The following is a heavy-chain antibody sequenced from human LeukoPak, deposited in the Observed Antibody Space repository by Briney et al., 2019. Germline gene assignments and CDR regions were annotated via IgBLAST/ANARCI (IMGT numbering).Heavy chain of an antibody. CDR3: ARWDPGIAAVALDY. V-gene: IGHV4-34*01. CDR1: GGSFSGYY. Sequence: PSETLSLTCAVYGGSFSGYYWSWIRQPPGKGLEWIGEINHSGSTNYNPSLKSRVTISIDTSKNQFSLKLSSVTAADTAVYYCARWDPGIAAVALDYWGQGTLFTLSS. D-gene: IGHD6-13*01. J-gene: IGHJ4*02. CDR2: INHSGST.